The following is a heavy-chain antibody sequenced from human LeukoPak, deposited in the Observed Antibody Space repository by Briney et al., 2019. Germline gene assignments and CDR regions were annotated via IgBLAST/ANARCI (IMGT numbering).Heavy chain of an antibody. V-gene: IGHV4-39*01. J-gene: IGHJ4*02. CDR2: IYYSGST. CDR1: GGSISSSSYS. D-gene: IGHD2-15*01. Sequence: SETLSLTCTVSGGSISSSSYSWGWIRQPPGKGLEWIGSIYYSGSTYYNPSLKSRVTISVDTSKNQFSLKLSSVTAADTAVYYCARQLVVVAAAHPPRNDFDYWGQGTLVTVSS. CDR3: ARQLVVVAAAHPPRNDFDY.